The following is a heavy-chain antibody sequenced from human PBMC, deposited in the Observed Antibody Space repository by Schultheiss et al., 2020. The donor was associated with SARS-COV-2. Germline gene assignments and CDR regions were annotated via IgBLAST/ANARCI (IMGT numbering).Heavy chain of an antibody. D-gene: IGHD4-23*01. CDR2: ISSSSSTI. V-gene: IGHV3-48*01. CDR3: ARADGNSDDAFDI. CDR1: GFTFSSYA. J-gene: IGHJ3*02. Sequence: GGSLRLSCAASGFTFSSYAMHWVRQAPGKGLEWVSYISSSSSTIYYADSVKGRFTISRDIAKKSLYLQMNSLRAEDTAVYYCARADGNSDDAFDIWGQGTMVTVSS.